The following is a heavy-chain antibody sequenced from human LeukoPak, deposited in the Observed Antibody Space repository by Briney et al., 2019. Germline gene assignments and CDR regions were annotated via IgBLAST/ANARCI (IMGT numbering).Heavy chain of an antibody. D-gene: IGHD6-19*01. J-gene: IGHJ6*02. Sequence: GGSLRLSCAASGFTLSSYSMNWVRQAPGKGLEWVSYISSSSSTIYYADSVKGRFTISRDNAKNSLYLQMNSLRDEDTAVYYCARDSDTYSSEYYYYYYGMDVWGQGTTVTVSS. CDR2: ISSSSSTI. CDR3: ARDSDTYSSEYYYYYYGMDV. V-gene: IGHV3-48*02. CDR1: GFTLSSYS.